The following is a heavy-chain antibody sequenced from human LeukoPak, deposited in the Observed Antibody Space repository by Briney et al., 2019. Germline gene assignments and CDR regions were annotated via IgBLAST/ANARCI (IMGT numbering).Heavy chain of an antibody. CDR3: ARAFPRSGSGSYYVSNWFDP. CDR2: IWHDGDRK. Sequence: WRSLRLSCAASGFTFSTYGMHWVRQAPAKGPGLVAIIWHDGDRKYYGDSVKGRFTISRDNSKNRLYLEMNSLRADDTAVYYCARAFPRSGSGSYYVSNWFDPWGQGTLVTVSS. D-gene: IGHD3-10*01. CDR1: GFTFSTYG. J-gene: IGHJ5*02. V-gene: IGHV3-33*01.